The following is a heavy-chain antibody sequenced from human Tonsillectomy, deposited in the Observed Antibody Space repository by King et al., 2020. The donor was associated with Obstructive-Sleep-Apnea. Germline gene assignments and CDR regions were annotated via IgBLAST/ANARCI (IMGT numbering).Heavy chain of an antibody. CDR2: ITCSGSSI. Sequence: VQLVESGGGLAKPVESRRLSCLSSGFTFNVYTMSWVRRAPGKGLEWVSSITCSGSSIYYADSVKGRFSISRDNMKKSLFLEMDSLRADDTALYYCTRSRTVYTPECRGQGSQVTVST. CDR3: TRSRTVYTPEC. J-gene: IGHJ4*02. V-gene: IGHV3-21*01. D-gene: IGHD4-11*01. CDR1: GFTFNVYT.